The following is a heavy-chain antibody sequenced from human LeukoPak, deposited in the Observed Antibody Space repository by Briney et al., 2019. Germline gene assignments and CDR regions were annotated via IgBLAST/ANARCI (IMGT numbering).Heavy chain of an antibody. J-gene: IGHJ4*02. V-gene: IGHV4-61*02. CDR3: AREHLYYYDSSGYWVY. D-gene: IGHD3-22*01. CDR2: IYTSGST. Sequence: PSETLSLTCTVSGGSISSGSYYWSWIRQPAGKGLEWIGRIYTSGSTNYNPSLKSRVTISVDTSENQFSLKLSSVTATDTAVYYCAREHLYYYDSSGYWVYWGQGTLVTVSS. CDR1: GGSISSGSYY.